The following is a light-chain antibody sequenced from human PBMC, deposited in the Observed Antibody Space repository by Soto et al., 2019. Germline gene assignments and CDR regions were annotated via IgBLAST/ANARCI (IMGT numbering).Light chain of an antibody. Sequence: EIVLTQSPGTLSLSPGERATLSCRASQSVSSSYLAWYQQKPGQAPRLLIYGASSRATGIPDRFSGSGSGTDFTLTISRLEPEDVAVYYCQQYGSSPPLPFGGGTKVEIK. V-gene: IGKV3-20*01. CDR2: GAS. CDR3: QQYGSSPPLP. CDR1: QSVSSSY. J-gene: IGKJ4*01.